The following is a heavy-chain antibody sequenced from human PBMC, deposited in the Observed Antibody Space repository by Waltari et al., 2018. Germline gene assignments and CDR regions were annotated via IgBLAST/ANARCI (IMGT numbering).Heavy chain of an antibody. V-gene: IGHV3-73*01. Sequence: EVQVVESGGVMVQPGGSRTFSCATSGFPFSGSTIHWVRQTSGKGLEWIGRIRSKPNNYATRYTASVEGRFTISRDDSENTAYLQMSSLMTEDTAVYYCTGGAVTGTDFWGQGTLVTVSS. CDR2: IRSKPNNYAT. J-gene: IGHJ4*02. CDR1: GFPFSGST. D-gene: IGHD6-13*01. CDR3: TGGAVTGTDF.